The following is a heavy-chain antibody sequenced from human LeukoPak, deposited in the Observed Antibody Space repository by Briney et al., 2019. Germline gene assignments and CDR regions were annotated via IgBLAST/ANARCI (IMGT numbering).Heavy chain of an antibody. CDR2: INPNSGGT. CDR1: GYTFTGYY. V-gene: IGHV1-2*02. D-gene: IGHD6-19*01. CDR3: ARDSSGWYSPSRYYYYGMDV. Sequence: GASVKVSCKASGYTFTGYYMHWVRQAPGQGLEWMGWINPNSGGTNYAQKFQGRVTMTRDTSISTAYMELSRLRSDDTAVYYCARDSSGWYSPSRYYYYGMDVWGQGTTVTVSS. J-gene: IGHJ6*02.